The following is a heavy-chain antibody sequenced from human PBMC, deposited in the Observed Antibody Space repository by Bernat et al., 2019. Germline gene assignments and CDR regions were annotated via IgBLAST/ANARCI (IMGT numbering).Heavy chain of an antibody. J-gene: IGHJ4*02. CDR2: IYYSGST. Sequence: QLQLQESGPGLVKPSETLSLTCTVSGASISSSNYYWGWIRQPPGKGLEWIGSIYYSGSTYYNPSLKSRVTISVDTSKNQFSLKLSSVTAADTAVYYCARLKGFAAYWGQGTLVTVSS. CDR3: ARLKGFAAY. CDR1: GASISSSNYY. V-gene: IGHV4-39*01.